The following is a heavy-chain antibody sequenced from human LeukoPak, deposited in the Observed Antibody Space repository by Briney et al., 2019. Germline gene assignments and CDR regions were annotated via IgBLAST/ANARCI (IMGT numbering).Heavy chain of an antibody. D-gene: IGHD3-22*01. CDR3: AKAGDSSGYYSTSFGY. CDR1: GFTFSSYS. V-gene: IGHV3-21*01. Sequence: PGGSLRLSCAASGFTFSSYSMNWVRQAPGKGLEWVSSISSSSSYIYYADSVKGRFTISRDNAKNSLYLQMNSLRAEDTAVYYCAKAGDSSGYYSTSFGYWGQGTLVTVSS. J-gene: IGHJ4*02. CDR2: ISSSSSYI.